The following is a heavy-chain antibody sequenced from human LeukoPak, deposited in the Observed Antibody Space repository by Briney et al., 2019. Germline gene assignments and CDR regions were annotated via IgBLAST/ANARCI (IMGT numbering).Heavy chain of an antibody. Sequence: GASLRLSCAASGFTFSTYAMSWVRQAPGKGLEWVSAISGSGGSTYYADSVRGRFTISRDSSKNTLYLQMNSLIAEDTAVYYCAKYYSDSSSYIDYWGQGTLVTVSS. CDR2: ISGSGGST. D-gene: IGHD3-22*01. CDR1: GFTFSTYA. CDR3: AKYYSDSSSYIDY. V-gene: IGHV3-23*01. J-gene: IGHJ4*02.